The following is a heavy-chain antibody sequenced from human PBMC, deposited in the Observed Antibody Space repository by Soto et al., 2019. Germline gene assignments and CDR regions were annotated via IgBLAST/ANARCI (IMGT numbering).Heavy chain of an antibody. CDR2: VNYGGST. V-gene: IGHV4-34*01. D-gene: IGHD6-13*01. CDR3: VRGGLSGSSWYYFDF. CDR1: GGSFSGYF. J-gene: IGHJ4*02. Sequence: QVQLHQWGAGLLKPSETLSLTCAVSGGSFSGYFWGWIRQPPGKGLEWIGEVNYGGSTNYTPSLKGRLTMALDTYKNPVSLRLTSVTAADTAVYFCVRGGLSGSSWYYFDFWGQGSLVAVSS.